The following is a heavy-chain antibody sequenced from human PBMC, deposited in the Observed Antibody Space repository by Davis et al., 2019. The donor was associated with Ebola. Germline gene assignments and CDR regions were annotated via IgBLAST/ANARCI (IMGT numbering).Heavy chain of an antibody. Sequence: GESLKISCAASGFTFSSYGMHWVRQAPGKGLEWVAVISYDGSNKYYADSVKDRFTISRDNSKNTLYLQMNSLRAEDTAVYYCAKEGIAVAGTFDYWGQGTLVTVSS. J-gene: IGHJ4*02. V-gene: IGHV3-30*18. CDR1: GFTFSSYG. CDR3: AKEGIAVAGTFDY. CDR2: ISYDGSNK. D-gene: IGHD6-19*01.